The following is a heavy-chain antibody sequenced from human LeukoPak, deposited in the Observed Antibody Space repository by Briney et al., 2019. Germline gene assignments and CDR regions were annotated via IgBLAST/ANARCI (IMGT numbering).Heavy chain of an antibody. CDR3: ASSPAISNY. CDR2: IDSDGSST. J-gene: IGHJ4*02. V-gene: IGHV3-74*01. Sequence: PGGSLRLSCVASGFTFSNYWMHWVRQVPGKGLVWVSRIDSDGSSTIYADSVKGRFTISRDNAKNTLYLQMNSLRADDTAVYYCASSPAISNYWGQGTLVTVSS. CDR1: GFTFSNYW. D-gene: IGHD2/OR15-2a*01.